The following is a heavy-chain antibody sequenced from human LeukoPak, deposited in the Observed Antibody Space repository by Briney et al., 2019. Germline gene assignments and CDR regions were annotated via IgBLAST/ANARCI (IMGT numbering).Heavy chain of an antibody. CDR1: GGSFSGYY. CDR3: ASSPHSSGHEESVAEYFQH. D-gene: IGHD3-22*01. V-gene: IGHV4-34*01. Sequence: SETLSLTCAVYGGSFSGYYWSWIRQPPGKGLEWIGEINHSGSTNYNPSLKSRVTISVDTSKNQFSLKLSSVTAADTAVYYCASSPHSSGHEESVAEYFQHWGQGTLVTVSS. J-gene: IGHJ1*01. CDR2: INHSGST.